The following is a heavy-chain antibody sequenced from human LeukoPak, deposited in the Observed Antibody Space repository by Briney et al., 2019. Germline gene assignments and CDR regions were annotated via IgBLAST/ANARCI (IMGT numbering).Heavy chain of an antibody. CDR2: FDPEDGET. Sequence: ASVKVSCKVSGYTLTELSMHWVRQAPGKGLEWMGGFDPEDGETIYAQKFQGRVTMTEDTSTDTAYMELSSLRSEDTAVYYWATAPGDYYGMDVWGQGTTVTVSS. J-gene: IGHJ6*02. CDR3: ATAPGDYYGMDV. CDR1: GYTLTELS. V-gene: IGHV1-24*01. D-gene: IGHD4-17*01.